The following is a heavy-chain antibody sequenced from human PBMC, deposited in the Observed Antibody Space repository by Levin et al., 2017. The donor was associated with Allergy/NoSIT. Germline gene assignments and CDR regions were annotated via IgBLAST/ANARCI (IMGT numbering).Heavy chain of an antibody. CDR2: IYYSGST. V-gene: IGHV4-39*07. CDR1: GGSISSSSYY. CDR3: ARDIFPRDSSGYYYYGMDV. Sequence: PSETLSLTCTVSGGSISSSSYYWGWIRQPPGTGLEWIGSIYYSGSTYYNPSLKSRVTISVDTSKNQFSLKLSSVTAADTAVYYCARDIFPRDSSGYYYYGMDVWGQGTTVTVSS. D-gene: IGHD3-22*01. J-gene: IGHJ6*02.